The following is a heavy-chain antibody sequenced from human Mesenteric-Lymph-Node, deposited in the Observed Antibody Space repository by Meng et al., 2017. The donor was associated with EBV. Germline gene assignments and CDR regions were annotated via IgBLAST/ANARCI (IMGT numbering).Heavy chain of an antibody. CDR1: GGSISSSSSY. D-gene: IGHD1-26*01. CDR2: IYYSGST. J-gene: IGHJ4*02. CDR3: ARLGSLGGIDY. V-gene: IGHV4-39*01. Sequence: QLQLQGSGPGLVQPSETLSLHSTVSGGSISSSSSYWGWFRQPPGKGLEWIGNIYYSGSTYYNPSLKSRVTISVDTSKNQFSLTLSSVTAADAAVYFCARLGSLGGIDYWGQGTLVTVSS.